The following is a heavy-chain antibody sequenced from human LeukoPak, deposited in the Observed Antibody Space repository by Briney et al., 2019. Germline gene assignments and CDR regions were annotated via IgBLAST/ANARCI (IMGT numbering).Heavy chain of an antibody. J-gene: IGHJ4*02. Sequence: KPGGSLRLSCAASGSTFSNSWMSWVRQAPGKGLEWVANMNQDGSEKYYLDSVKGRFTISRDNAKSSLYLQMNSLRAEDTAVYYCARDENWGQGTQVTVSS. CDR3: ARDEN. CDR2: MNQDGSEK. V-gene: IGHV3-7*04. CDR1: GSTFSNSW.